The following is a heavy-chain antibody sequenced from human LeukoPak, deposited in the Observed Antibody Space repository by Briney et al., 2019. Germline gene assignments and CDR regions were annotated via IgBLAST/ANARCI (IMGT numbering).Heavy chain of an antibody. V-gene: IGHV1-2*02. Sequence: GASVKVSCKASGYTFTGYYIHWVRQAPGQGLEWMGWINPKNGGTNLAQKFQGRVTLTRDTSISTTYMEMSSLRPDDTAVYYCAIDRLSRVDYMDFWGKGTTVIVS. CDR1: GYTFTGYY. J-gene: IGHJ6*03. CDR3: AIDRLSRVDYMDF. D-gene: IGHD6-6*01. CDR2: INPKNGGT.